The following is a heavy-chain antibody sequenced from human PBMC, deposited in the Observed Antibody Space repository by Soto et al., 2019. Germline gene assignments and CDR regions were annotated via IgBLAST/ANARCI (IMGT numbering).Heavy chain of an antibody. Sequence: SETLSITCTVSGGSISSYYWSWIRQPPGKGLEWIGYIYYSGSTNYNPSLKSRVTISVDTSKNQFSLELSSVTAADTAVYYCARGVASVVTSYFDYWGQGTLVTVSS. CDR1: GGSISSYY. CDR2: IYYSGST. J-gene: IGHJ4*02. D-gene: IGHD2-21*02. V-gene: IGHV4-59*12. CDR3: ARGVASVVTSYFDY.